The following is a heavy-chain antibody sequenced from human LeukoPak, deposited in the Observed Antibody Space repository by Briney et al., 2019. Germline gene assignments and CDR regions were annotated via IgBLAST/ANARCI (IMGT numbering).Heavy chain of an antibody. D-gene: IGHD2-2*01. CDR2: INHSGST. J-gene: IGHJ4*02. Sequence: PSETLSLTCAVYGGSFSGYYWSWIRQPPGKGLEWIGEINHSGSTNYNPSLKSRVTISVDTSKNQFSLELSSVTAADTAVYYCARGLGVVVPAASRGFDYWGQGTLVTVSS. V-gene: IGHV4-34*01. CDR1: GGSFSGYY. CDR3: ARGLGVVVPAASRGFDY.